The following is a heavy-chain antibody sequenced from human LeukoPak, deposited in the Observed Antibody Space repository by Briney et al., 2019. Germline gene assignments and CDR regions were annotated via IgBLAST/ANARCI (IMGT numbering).Heavy chain of an antibody. Sequence: GGSLRLSCAASGFTFSSYSMNWVRQAPGKGLEWVSSISSGSSYIYYADSVKGRFTISRDNAKNSLYLQMNSLRAEDTAVYYCARGHQTGYYGMDVWGQGTTVTVSS. J-gene: IGHJ6*02. CDR2: ISSGSSYI. V-gene: IGHV3-21*01. CDR1: GFTFSSYS. CDR3: ARGHQTGYYGMDV.